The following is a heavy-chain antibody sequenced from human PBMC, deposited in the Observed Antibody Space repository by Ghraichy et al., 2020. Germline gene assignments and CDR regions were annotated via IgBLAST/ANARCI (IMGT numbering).Heavy chain of an antibody. CDR3: ARVPFGDVITHFDY. CDR2: ISGSGGST. CDR1: GFTFSNYG. D-gene: IGHD3-10*01. Sequence: GGSLRLSCAASGFTFSNYGMCWVRQAPGKGLEWVSVISGSGGSTYYADSVKGRFTISRDNSKNTLYVQMNGLRAEDTAVYYCARVPFGDVITHFDYWGQGTLVTVSS. V-gene: IGHV3-23*01. J-gene: IGHJ4*02.